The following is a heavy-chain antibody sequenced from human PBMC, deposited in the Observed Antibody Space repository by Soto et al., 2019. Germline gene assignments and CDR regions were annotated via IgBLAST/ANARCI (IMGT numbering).Heavy chain of an antibody. CDR1: GGSISSYY. CDR2: IYYSGST. V-gene: IGHV4-59*01. CDR3: ARDGYNYLREFDP. D-gene: IGHD5-12*01. J-gene: IGHJ5*02. Sequence: SETLSLTCTVSGGSISSYYWSWIRQPPGKGLEWIGYIYYSGSTNYNPSLKSRVTISVDTSKNQFSLKLSSVTAADTAVYYCARDGYNYLREFDPWGQGTLVTVSS.